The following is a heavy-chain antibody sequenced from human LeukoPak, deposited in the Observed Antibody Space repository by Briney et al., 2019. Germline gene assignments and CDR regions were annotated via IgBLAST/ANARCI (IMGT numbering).Heavy chain of an antibody. CDR2: ISGSGGST. Sequence: GGSLRLSCAASGFTFSSYAMSWVRQAPGKGLEWVSAISGSGGSTYYADSVTSRFTISRNNSKNTLYLQMNSLRAEDTAVYYCANRGWYPYYFDYWGQGTLVTVSS. D-gene: IGHD6-19*01. J-gene: IGHJ4*02. CDR3: ANRGWYPYYFDY. CDR1: GFTFSSYA. V-gene: IGHV3-23*01.